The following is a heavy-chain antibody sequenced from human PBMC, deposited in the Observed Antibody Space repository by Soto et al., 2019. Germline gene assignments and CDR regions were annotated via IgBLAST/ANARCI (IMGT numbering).Heavy chain of an antibody. CDR2: IWYDGSNK. D-gene: IGHD6-19*01. Sequence: QVQLVESGGGEVQPGRSLRLSCAASGFTFSSYGMHWVRQAPGKGLEWVAVIWYDGSNKYYADSVKGRFTISRDNSKNTLYLQMNSLRAEDTAVYYCARDSGIAVADKFDYWGQGTLVTVSS. J-gene: IGHJ4*02. V-gene: IGHV3-33*01. CDR3: ARDSGIAVADKFDY. CDR1: GFTFSSYG.